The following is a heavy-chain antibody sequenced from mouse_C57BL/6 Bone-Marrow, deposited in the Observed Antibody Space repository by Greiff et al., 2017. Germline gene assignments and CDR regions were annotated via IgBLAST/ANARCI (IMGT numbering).Heavy chain of an antibody. CDR3: GSDYYRGSCQSYFDY. D-gene: IGHD1-1*01. V-gene: IGHV1-55*01. J-gene: IGHJ2*01. CDR2: IYPGSGST. CDR1: GYTFTSYW. Sequence: QVQLQQPGAELVKPGASVKMSCKASGYTFTSYWITWVKQRPGQGLEWIGDIYPGSGSTNYNEKFKSKATLTVDTSSSTAYMQLSSLTSADSAVSYGGSDYYRGSCQSYFDYWGQGTTLTVSS.